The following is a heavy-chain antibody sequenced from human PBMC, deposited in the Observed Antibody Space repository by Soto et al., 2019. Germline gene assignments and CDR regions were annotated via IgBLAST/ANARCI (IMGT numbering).Heavy chain of an antibody. CDR2: IWYDGSNK. Sequence: SLRLSCAASGFTFSNYGMHWVRQAPGKGLEWVAVIWYDGSNKYYVDSVKGRFTISRDNSKNTMYLQMNSLRAEDTAVYYCARKHSSSILDVWGQGTTVTVSS. CDR1: GFTFSNYG. J-gene: IGHJ6*02. D-gene: IGHD6-13*01. CDR3: ARKHSSSILDV. V-gene: IGHV3-33*01.